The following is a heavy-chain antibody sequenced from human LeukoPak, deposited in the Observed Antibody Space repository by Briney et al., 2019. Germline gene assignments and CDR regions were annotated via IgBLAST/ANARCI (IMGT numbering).Heavy chain of an antibody. V-gene: IGHV4-39*07. J-gene: IGHJ3*02. CDR3: ARDKVQDAFDI. CDR2: IYYSGST. Sequence: SETLSLTCTVSGGSISSSSYYWGWMRQPPGKGLEWIGSIYYSGSTYYNPSLKSRVTISVDTSKNQFSLKLSSVTAADTAVYYCARDKVQDAFDIWGQGTMVTVSS. CDR1: GGSISSSSYY.